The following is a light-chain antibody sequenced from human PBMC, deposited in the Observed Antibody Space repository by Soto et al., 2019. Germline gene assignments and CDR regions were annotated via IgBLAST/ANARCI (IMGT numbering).Light chain of an antibody. J-gene: IGKJ1*01. V-gene: IGKV3-20*01. CDR1: QSVSNNY. CDR3: QQYGSSGT. CDR2: GAS. Sequence: EIVLTQSPGTLSLSPGERATLSCRASQSVSNNYLAWYQQKPGQAPMLLIYGASNRATGIPDRFSGSGSGTDFTLTISRLEPEDFAVYYCQQYGSSGTFGQGAKVAIK.